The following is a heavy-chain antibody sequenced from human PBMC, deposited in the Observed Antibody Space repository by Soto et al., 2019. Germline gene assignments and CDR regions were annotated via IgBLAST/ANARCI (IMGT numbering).Heavy chain of an antibody. V-gene: IGHV5-51*01. CDR3: ARPYDSGILDAFHI. Sequence: PGESRKISCKVSGYSFTNYWIGWVRQMPGKGLEWMGIIYPGDSDTRYSPSFQGQVTISADKSISTAYLQWSSLKASDTAMYYCARPYDSGILDAFHIWGQGTMVTVSS. D-gene: IGHD3-10*01. CDR1: GYSFTNYW. CDR2: IYPGDSDT. J-gene: IGHJ3*02.